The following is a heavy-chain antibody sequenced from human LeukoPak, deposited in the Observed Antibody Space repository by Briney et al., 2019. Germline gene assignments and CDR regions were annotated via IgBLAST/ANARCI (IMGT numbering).Heavy chain of an antibody. V-gene: IGHV3-30*18. J-gene: IGHJ4*02. CDR1: GFTFSSYG. D-gene: IGHD6-19*01. CDR3: AKFYRGAVAADY. Sequence: GRSLRLSCAASGFTFSSYGMHWVRQAPGKGLEWVAVISYDGSNKYYADSVKSRFTISRDNSKNTLYLQMNSLRAEDTAVYYCAKFYRGAVAADYWGQGTLVTVSS. CDR2: ISYDGSNK.